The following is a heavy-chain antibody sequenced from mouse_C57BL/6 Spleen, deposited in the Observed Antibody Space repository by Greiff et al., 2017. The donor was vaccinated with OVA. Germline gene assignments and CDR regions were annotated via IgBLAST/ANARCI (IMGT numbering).Heavy chain of an antibody. CDR3: ARQGYFGY. V-gene: IGHV1-69*01. CDR1: GYTFTSYW. CDR2: IDPSDSYT. Sequence: QVQLQQPGAELVMPGASVKLSCKASGYTFTSYWMHWVKQRPGQGLEWIGEIDPSDSYTNYNQKFKGKSTLTVDKSSSTAYMQLSSLTSEDSAVYYCARQGYFGYWGQGTTLTVSS. J-gene: IGHJ2*01.